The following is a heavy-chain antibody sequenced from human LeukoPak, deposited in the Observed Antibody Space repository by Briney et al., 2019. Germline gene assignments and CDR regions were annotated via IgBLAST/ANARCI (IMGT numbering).Heavy chain of an antibody. J-gene: IGHJ6*03. CDR2: IYYSGST. CDR3: ARGAVGMVRGVITYYYYMDV. Sequence: SETLSLTCTVSGGSISSSSYYWGWIRQPPGKGLEWIGSIYYSGSTYYNPSLKSRVTISVDTSKNQFSLKLSSVTAADTAVYYCARGAVGMVRGVITYYYYMDVWGKGTTVTISS. V-gene: IGHV4-39*07. CDR1: GGSISSSSYY. D-gene: IGHD3-10*01.